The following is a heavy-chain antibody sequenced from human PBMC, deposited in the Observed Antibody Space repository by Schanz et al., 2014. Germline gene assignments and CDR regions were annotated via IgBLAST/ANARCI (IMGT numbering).Heavy chain of an antibody. CDR1: GFTLSNYG. V-gene: IGHV3-33*08. CDR2: IWSDGSTK. CDR3: ARPRFDYGEVDY. J-gene: IGHJ4*02. Sequence: QVQLVESGGGVVQPGRSLRLSCAAYGFTLSNYGMHWVRQAPGKGLEWVAVIWSDGSTKYYADSVKGRFTISRDRFQNTLYLRMSSLRAEDTAVYYCARPRFDYGEVDYWGQGTLVTVSS. D-gene: IGHD4-17*01.